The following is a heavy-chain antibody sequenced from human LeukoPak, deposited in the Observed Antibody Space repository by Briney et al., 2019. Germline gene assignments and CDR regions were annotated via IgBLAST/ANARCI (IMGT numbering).Heavy chain of an antibody. CDR2: INPSGGST. V-gene: IGHV1-46*01. Sequence: ASVKVSRKASGYTFTSYYMHWVRQAPGQGLEWMGIINPSGGSTSYAQKFQGRVTMTRDTSTSTVYMELSSLRSEDTAVYYCARGNDFTMIVVVTNRDFDYWGQGTLVTVSS. J-gene: IGHJ4*02. CDR1: GYTFTSYY. CDR3: ARGNDFTMIVVVTNRDFDY. D-gene: IGHD3-22*01.